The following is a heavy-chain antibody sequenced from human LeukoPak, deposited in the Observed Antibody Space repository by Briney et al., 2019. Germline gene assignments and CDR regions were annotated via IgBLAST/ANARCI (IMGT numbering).Heavy chain of an antibody. Sequence: GGSLRLSCAASGFTFSSYSMSWVRQAPGKGLEWVSSITSSSSYIYYADSVKSRFTISRDNAKNSLYLQMNSLRAEDTAVYYCAGKNAYTYGSIFDYWGQGTLVTVSS. J-gene: IGHJ4*02. CDR3: AGKNAYTYGSIFDY. CDR2: ITSSSSYI. CDR1: GFTFSSYS. D-gene: IGHD5-18*01. V-gene: IGHV3-21*01.